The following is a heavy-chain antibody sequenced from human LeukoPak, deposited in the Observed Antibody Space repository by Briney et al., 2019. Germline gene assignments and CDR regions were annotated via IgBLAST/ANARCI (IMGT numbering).Heavy chain of an antibody. V-gene: IGHV4-39*07. Sequence: PSETLSLTCTVSGGSISSSSYYWGWIRQPPGKGLEWIGEINHSGSTNYNPSLKSRVTISVDTSKNQFSLKLSSVTAADTAVYYCARWGYCSSTSCSEAWGQGTLVTVSS. D-gene: IGHD2-2*01. CDR3: ARWGYCSSTSCSEA. CDR2: INHSGST. J-gene: IGHJ5*02. CDR1: GGSISSSSYY.